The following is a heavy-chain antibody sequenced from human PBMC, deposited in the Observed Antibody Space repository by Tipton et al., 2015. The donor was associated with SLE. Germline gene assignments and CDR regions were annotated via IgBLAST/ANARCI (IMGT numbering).Heavy chain of an antibody. CDR2: IYTSGST. V-gene: IGHV4-4*09. D-gene: IGHD2-21*01. CDR3: ARLLWGYYFDY. CDR1: GGSISSYY. Sequence: TLSLTCTVSGGSISSYYWSWIRQPPGKGLEWIGYIYTSGSTTYNPSLKGRVTISVDTSKNQFSLKLSSVTAADTAVYYCARLLWGYYFDYWGQGTLVTVSS. J-gene: IGHJ4*02.